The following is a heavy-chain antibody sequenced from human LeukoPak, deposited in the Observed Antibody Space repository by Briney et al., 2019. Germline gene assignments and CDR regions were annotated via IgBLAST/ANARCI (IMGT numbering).Heavy chain of an antibody. Sequence: GGSLRVSCAASGFTVSSNYMSWVRQAPGKGLEWVSVIYSGGSTYYADSVKGRFTISRDNSKNTLYLQMNSLRAEDTAVYYCAREGAPHAFDIWGQGTMVTVSS. J-gene: IGHJ3*02. D-gene: IGHD3-16*01. CDR1: GFTVSSNY. V-gene: IGHV3-53*01. CDR3: AREGAPHAFDI. CDR2: IYSGGST.